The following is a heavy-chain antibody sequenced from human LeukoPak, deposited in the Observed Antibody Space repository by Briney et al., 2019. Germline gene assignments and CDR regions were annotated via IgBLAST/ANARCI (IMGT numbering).Heavy chain of an antibody. D-gene: IGHD2-2*01. CDR2: IYSGGST. Sequence: PGGSLRLSCAASGFTVSSNYMSWVRQAPGKGLEWVSFIYSGGSTYYANSVKGRFTISKDNSKNMLFLQMNSLRAEDTAVYFCASSASLVCLDYWGQGTLVTVSS. V-gene: IGHV3-53*01. CDR3: ASSASLVCLDY. J-gene: IGHJ4*02. CDR1: GFTVSSNY.